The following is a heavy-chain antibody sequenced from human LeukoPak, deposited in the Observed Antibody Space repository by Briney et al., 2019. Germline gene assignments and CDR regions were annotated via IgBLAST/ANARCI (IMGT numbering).Heavy chain of an antibody. CDR1: GYTFTSYA. CDR3: ARAYYDFWSDHLYYFDY. J-gene: IGHJ4*02. CDR2: VNTNTGNP. V-gene: IGHV7-4-1*02. D-gene: IGHD3-3*01. Sequence: ASVRVSCKASGYTFTSYAMNWVRQAPGQGLEWMGWVNTNTGNPTYVQGFTGRFVLSLDTSVSTAYLQISSLKAEDTAVYYCARAYYDFWSDHLYYFDYWGQGTLVTVSS.